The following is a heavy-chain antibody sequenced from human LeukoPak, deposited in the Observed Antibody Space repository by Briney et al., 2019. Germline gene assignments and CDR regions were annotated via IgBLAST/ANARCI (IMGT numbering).Heavy chain of an antibody. J-gene: IGHJ4*02. V-gene: IGHV3-15*01. D-gene: IGHD3-10*01. CDR2: IKSKTDGGTT. CDR1: GFSFSNAW. Sequence: PGGALRLSCAASGFSFSNAWMNRVRQAPGKGLGWVGRIKSKTDGGTTDYAAPVKGRFTISRDDSKNTLYLQMNSLKTEDTAVYYCTTDRLGGILWFGELGLVGGQGTLVTVSS. CDR3: TTDRLGGILWFGELGLV.